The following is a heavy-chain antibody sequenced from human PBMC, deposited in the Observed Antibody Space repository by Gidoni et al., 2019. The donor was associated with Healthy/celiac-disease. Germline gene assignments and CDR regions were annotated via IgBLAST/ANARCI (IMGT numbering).Heavy chain of an antibody. V-gene: IGHV3-48*01. D-gene: IGHD3-10*01. Sequence: EVQLVESGGGLVQPGGYLRLSCAASGFTFSSYSMNWVSYISSSSSTIYYADSVKGRFTISRDNAKNSLYLQMNSLRAEDTAVYYCARDEGRKVRGVDYWGQGTLVTVSS. J-gene: IGHJ4*02. CDR1: GFTFSSYS. CDR2: ISSSSSTI. CDR3: ARDEGRKVRGVDY.